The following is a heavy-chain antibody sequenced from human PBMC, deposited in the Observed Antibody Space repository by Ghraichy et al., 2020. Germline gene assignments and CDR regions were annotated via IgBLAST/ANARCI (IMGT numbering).Heavy chain of an antibody. CDR1: GFTFSSYA. Sequence: GGSLRLSCAASGFTFSSYAMHWVRQAPGKGLEWVAVISYDGSNKYYADSVKGRFTISRDNSKNTLYLQMNSLRAEDTAVYYCAREHRPAGYCSSTSCYTPDDAFDIWGQGTMVTVSS. CDR2: ISYDGSNK. J-gene: IGHJ3*02. V-gene: IGHV3-30-3*01. CDR3: AREHRPAGYCSSTSCYTPDDAFDI. D-gene: IGHD2-2*02.